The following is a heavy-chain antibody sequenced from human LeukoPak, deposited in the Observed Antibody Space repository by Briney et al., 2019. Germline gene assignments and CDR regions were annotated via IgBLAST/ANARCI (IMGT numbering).Heavy chain of an antibody. CDR2: ISRNGQST. D-gene: IGHD6-19*01. CDR1: GFTFNEYA. J-gene: IGHJ5*02. Sequence: PGGSLRLSCTASGFTFNEYAMSWVRQAPGKGLEWVSGISRNGQSTGSRDSVKGRFTISRDNAKSSLYLQMNSLRVDDAALYYCARSDGGQFDSGWFYVDRWGPGTLVTISS. CDR3: ARSDGGQFDSGWFYVDR. V-gene: IGHV3-20*04.